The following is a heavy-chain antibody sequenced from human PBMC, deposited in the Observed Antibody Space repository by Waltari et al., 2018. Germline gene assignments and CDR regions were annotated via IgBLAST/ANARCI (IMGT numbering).Heavy chain of an antibody. V-gene: IGHV1-8*01. CDR3: ASRPSSGSYYYYMDV. D-gene: IGHD3-22*01. CDR1: GYTFTSYD. CDR2: MNPNSGNT. Sequence: QVQLVQSGAEVKKPGASVKVSCKASGYTFTSYDINWVRQATGQGLEWMGWMNPNSGNTGYAQRVQGRVTMTRNTSISTAYMELSSLRSEDTAVYYCASRPSSGSYYYYMDVWGKGTTVTVSS. J-gene: IGHJ6*03.